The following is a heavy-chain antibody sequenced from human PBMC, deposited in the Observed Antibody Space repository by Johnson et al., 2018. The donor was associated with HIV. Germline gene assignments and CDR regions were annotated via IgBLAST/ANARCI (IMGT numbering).Heavy chain of an antibody. D-gene: IGHD2-15*01. J-gene: IGHJ3*02. CDR2: ISYDGSNK. CDR3: AAKTLLHAFDI. V-gene: IGHV3-30*19. Sequence: QVQLVESGGGLVRPGRSLRLSCAASGFTFSSYGMHWVRQAPGKGLEWVAVISYDGSNKYYADSVKGRFTISRDKSKNPLYLQMNSLRAEDTAVYYCAAKTLLHAFDIWGQGTMVTVSS. CDR1: GFTFSSYG.